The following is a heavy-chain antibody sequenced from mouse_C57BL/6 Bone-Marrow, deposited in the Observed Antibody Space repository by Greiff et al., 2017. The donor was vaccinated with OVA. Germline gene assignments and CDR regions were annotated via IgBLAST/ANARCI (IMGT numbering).Heavy chain of an antibody. V-gene: IGHV1-54*01. Sequence: VQLQQSGAELVRPGTSVKLSCKASGYAFTNYLIEWVKQRPGQGLEWIGVINPGSGGTNYNEKFKGKATLTADKSSSTAYMQLSSLTSEDSAVYFCARGVGNPAWFAYWGQGTLVTVSA. CDR2: INPGSGGT. D-gene: IGHD2-1*01. J-gene: IGHJ3*01. CDR1: GYAFTNYL. CDR3: ARGVGNPAWFAY.